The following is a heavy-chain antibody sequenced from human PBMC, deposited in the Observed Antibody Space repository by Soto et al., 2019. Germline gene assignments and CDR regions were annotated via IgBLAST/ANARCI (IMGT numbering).Heavy chain of an antibody. CDR2: IYHSGST. Sequence: SEILSLTCAVSGGSISSSNWWSWVRQPPGKGLEWIGEIYHSGSTNYNPSLKSRVTISVDTSKNQFSLKLTSVTAADTAVYYCARDKITCLFDHWGQGTLVNVSS. CDR1: GGSISSSNW. J-gene: IGHJ4*02. CDR3: ARDKITCLFDH. V-gene: IGHV4-4*02. D-gene: IGHD3-10*01.